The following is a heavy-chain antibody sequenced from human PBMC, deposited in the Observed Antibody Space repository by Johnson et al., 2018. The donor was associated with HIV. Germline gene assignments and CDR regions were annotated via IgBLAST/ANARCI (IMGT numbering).Heavy chain of an antibody. CDR2: ISFAGVKT. D-gene: IGHD3-3*01. CDR1: GFSFSSYG. CDR3: AQDLAGMECEWWESDYYDFGRELPCQDPRGVVGTFDV. J-gene: IGHJ3*01. Sequence: QVQLVESGGGVVQPGRSLRLSCAASGFSFSSYGMAWVRQAPGKGLEWVTVISFAGVKTYYADSVKGRFTISRDNYKGTLYLQMDRRRPEHPAVYYCAQDLAGMECEWWESDYYDFGRELPCQDPRGVVGTFDVWGQGTMVTVSS. V-gene: IGHV3-30*18.